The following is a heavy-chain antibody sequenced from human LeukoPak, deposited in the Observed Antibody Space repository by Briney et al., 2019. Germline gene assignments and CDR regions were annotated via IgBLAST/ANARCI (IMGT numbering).Heavy chain of an antibody. CDR1: GYTFTSYG. J-gene: IGHJ4*02. D-gene: IGHD3-3*01. Sequence: VASVKVSCKASGYTFTSYGISWVRQAPGQGLEWMGWISAYNGNTNYAQKLQGRVTMTTDTSTSTAYMELRSLRSDDTAVYYCARDRDYDFWSGSPTDFDYWGQGTLVTVSS. CDR2: ISAYNGNT. CDR3: ARDRDYDFWSGSPTDFDY. V-gene: IGHV1-18*01.